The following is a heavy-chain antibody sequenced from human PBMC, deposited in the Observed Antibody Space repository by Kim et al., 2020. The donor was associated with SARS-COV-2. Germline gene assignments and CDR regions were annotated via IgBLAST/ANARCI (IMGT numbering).Heavy chain of an antibody. CDR3: LRRHQDSFDS. CDR1: GDSITNTDYF. V-gene: IGHV4-39*01. J-gene: IGHJ5*01. CDR2: IYYSGNI. D-gene: IGHD2-15*01. Sequence: SETLSLTCTVSGDSITNTDYFWDWIRQSPGKGLEWIGSIYYSGNIYYNLSLKSRVTTSVDISRNQFSLRLRTVTAADTATYYCLRRHQDSFDSWAQATLV.